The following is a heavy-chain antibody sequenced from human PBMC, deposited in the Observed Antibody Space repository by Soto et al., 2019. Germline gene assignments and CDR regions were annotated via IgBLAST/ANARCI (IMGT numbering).Heavy chain of an antibody. Sequence: ASVKVSCQAYGYSFTDYHIHWVRQAPGQGLEWLGRINPKSGGTSTAQKFQGWVTMTTDTSISTASMELTRLTSDDTAIYYCARGDSTDCSNGVCSFFYNHDMDVWGQGTTVTVSS. D-gene: IGHD2-8*01. V-gene: IGHV1-2*04. CDR1: GYSFTDYH. CDR3: ARGDSTDCSNGVCSFFYNHDMDV. CDR2: INPKSGGT. J-gene: IGHJ6*02.